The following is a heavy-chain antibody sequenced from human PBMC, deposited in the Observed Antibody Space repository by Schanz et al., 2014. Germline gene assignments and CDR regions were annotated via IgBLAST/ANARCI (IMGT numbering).Heavy chain of an antibody. J-gene: IGHJ6*02. Sequence: QVQLVQSGAEVKKPGSSVKVSCTASGGTFSSYTISWIRQAPGQGLEWMGRIIPVLAIAYYAQKFQGRVTITADKSTSTASMELSSLRSEDTAVYYCARGPSQGYSYGHNIGAYYYGMDVWGQGTTVTVSS. CDR2: IIPVLAIA. CDR3: ARGPSQGYSYGHNIGAYYYGMDV. CDR1: GGTFSSYT. D-gene: IGHD5-18*01. V-gene: IGHV1-69*02.